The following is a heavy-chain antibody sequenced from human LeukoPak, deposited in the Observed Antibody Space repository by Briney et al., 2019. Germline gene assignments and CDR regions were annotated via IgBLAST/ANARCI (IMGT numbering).Heavy chain of an antibody. D-gene: IGHD2-2*01. CDR1: GGSISSGGYY. CDR3: ARASDGLYYYYYGMDV. J-gene: IGHJ6*02. CDR2: IYYSGNT. V-gene: IGHV4-31*03. Sequence: SETLSLTCTVSGGSISSGGYYWSWLRQHPGTGLEWIGYIYYSGNTYYNPSLKSRVTISVDTSKNQFSLKLSSVTAADTAVYYCARASDGLYYYYYGMDVWGQGTTVTVSS.